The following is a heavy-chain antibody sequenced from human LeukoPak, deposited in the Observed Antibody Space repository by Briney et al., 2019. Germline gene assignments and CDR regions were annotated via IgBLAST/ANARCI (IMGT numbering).Heavy chain of an antibody. CDR1: GGSISSGSYY. CDR2: IYTSGST. J-gene: IGHJ6*02. V-gene: IGHV4-61*02. D-gene: IGHD6-6*01. Sequence: SQTLSLTCTVSGGSISSGSYYWSWIRQPAGRGLEWIVRIYTSGSTNYNPSVKSRVTISVDTSKNQLSLKLSSVTAADTAVYYCARESEYSSANYYYYGMDVWGQGTMVTVSS. CDR3: ARESEYSSANYYYYGMDV.